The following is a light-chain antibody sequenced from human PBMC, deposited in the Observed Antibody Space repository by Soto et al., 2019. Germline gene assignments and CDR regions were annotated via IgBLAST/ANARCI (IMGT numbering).Light chain of an antibody. CDR2: DAS. J-gene: IGKJ1*01. Sequence: DIQMTQSPSTLSASVGDRVTITCRASQSITIWLAWYQQKPGKAPKLLIFDASSLESGVPSRFSGSGYWTEFTLTISSLQPDDFAAYYCQQYNRYYWTYGQGTKVEI. CDR3: QQYNRYYWT. CDR1: QSITIW. V-gene: IGKV1-5*01.